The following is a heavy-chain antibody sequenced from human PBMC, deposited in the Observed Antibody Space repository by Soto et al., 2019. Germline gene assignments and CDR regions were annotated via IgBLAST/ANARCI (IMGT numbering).Heavy chain of an antibody. CDR2: ITSDGKSK. D-gene: IGHD2-21*02. J-gene: IGHJ5*02. CDR1: GFNFSNHW. CDR3: ARESGDWPLNWFDP. V-gene: IGHV3-74*01. Sequence: LRLSCAASGFNFSNHWMHWVRQRPAEGLVWVSRITSDGKSKAYAESVKGRFAISRDNAKNTLYLQMNGLTAEGTAVYYCARESGDWPLNWFDPWGQGTLVTVSS.